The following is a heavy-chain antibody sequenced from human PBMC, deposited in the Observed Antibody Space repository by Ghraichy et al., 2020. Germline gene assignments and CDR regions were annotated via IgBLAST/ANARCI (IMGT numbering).Heavy chain of an antibody. CDR2: IDWDDDK. J-gene: IGHJ4*02. CDR1: GFSLSTSGMC. CDR3: ARERGYSYGNIFDY. V-gene: IGHV2-70*11. Sequence: PTLVKPTQTLTLTCTFSGFSLSTSGMCVSWIRQPPGKALEWLARIDWDDDKYYSTSLKTRLTISKDTSKNQVVLTMTNMDPVDTATYYCARERGYSYGNIFDYWGQGTLVTVSS. D-gene: IGHD5-18*01.